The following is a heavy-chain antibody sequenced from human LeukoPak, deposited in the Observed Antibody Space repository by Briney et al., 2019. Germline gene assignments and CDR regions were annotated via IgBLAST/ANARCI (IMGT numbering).Heavy chain of an antibody. J-gene: IGHJ6*02. V-gene: IGHV1-2*02. Sequence: ASVKVSFKASGYTFTGYYMHWVRQAPGQGLEWMGWINPNSGGTNYAQKFQGRVTMTRDTSISTAYMELSRLRSDDTAVYYCARGYRITPFFGMDVWGQGTTVTVSS. CDR3: ARGYRITPFFGMDV. D-gene: IGHD3-10*01. CDR1: GYTFTGYY. CDR2: INPNSGGT.